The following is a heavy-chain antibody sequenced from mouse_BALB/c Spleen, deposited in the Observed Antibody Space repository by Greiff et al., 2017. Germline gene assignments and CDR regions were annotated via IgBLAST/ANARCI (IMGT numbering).Heavy chain of an antibody. V-gene: IGHV5-17*02. J-gene: IGHJ2*01. CDR2: ISSGSSTI. CDR1: GFTFSSFG. D-gene: IGHD1-1*01. CDR3: ARSPPYYGYFDY. Sequence: DVMLVESGGGLVQPGGSRKLSCAASGFTFSSFGMHWVRQAPEKGLEWVAYISSGSSTIYYADTVKGRFTISRDNPKNTLFLQMTSLRSEDTAMYYCARSPPYYGYFDYWGQGTTLTVSS.